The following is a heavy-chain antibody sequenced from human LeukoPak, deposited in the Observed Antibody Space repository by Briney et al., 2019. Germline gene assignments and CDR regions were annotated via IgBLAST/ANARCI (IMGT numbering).Heavy chain of an antibody. CDR1: GFTFSSYA. CDR2: ILHDGSNK. D-gene: IGHD3-22*01. V-gene: IGHV3-30*04. CDR3: EKVRAYYDSSGYFY. Sequence: PVGSRKLSWQASGFTFSSYAIYWVRQAPGKGLQWVATILHDGSNKYYGNSVKGRSTIATDNSKNTPYLQMNRLRDGDTAVYYCEKVRAYYDSSGYFYWGQGTLVTVSS. J-gene: IGHJ4*02.